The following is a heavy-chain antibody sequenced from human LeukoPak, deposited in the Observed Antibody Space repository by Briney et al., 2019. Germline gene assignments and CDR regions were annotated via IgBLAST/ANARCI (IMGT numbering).Heavy chain of an antibody. CDR2: IYHSGST. V-gene: IGHV4-38-2*02. Sequence: SETLSLTCTVSGYSISSGYYWGWIRQPPGKGLEWIGRIYHSGSTYYNPSLKSRVTISVDTSKNQFSLKLSSVTAADTAVYYCARVAPFDYWGQGTLVTVSS. CDR3: ARVAPFDY. J-gene: IGHJ4*02. CDR1: GYSISSGYY.